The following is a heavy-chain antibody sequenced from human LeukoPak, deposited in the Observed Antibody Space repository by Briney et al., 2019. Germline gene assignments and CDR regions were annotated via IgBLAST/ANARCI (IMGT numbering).Heavy chain of an antibody. J-gene: IGHJ4*02. V-gene: IGHV4-30-4*01. CDR1: GGSISSGDYY. CDR3: ARVESSSGNDY. CDR2: IYYSGST. D-gene: IGHD6-6*01. Sequence: SETLSLTCTVSGGSISSGDYYWSWIRQPPGKGLEWIGYIYYSGSTYYNPSLKSRVTISVDTSKNQFSLKLSPVTAADTAVYYCARVESSSGNDYWGQGTLVTVSS.